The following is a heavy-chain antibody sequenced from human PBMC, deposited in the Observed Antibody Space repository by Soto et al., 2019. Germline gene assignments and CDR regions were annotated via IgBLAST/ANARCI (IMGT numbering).Heavy chain of an antibody. J-gene: IGHJ4*02. Sequence: SVKVSCKASGGTFSSYAISWVRQAPGQGLEWMGGIIPIFGTANYAQKFQGGVTITADESTSTAYMELSSLRSEDTAVYYCASPVSSRYKSNFDYWGQGTLVTVSS. CDR1: GGTFSSYA. CDR2: IIPIFGTA. V-gene: IGHV1-69*13. CDR3: ASPVSSRYKSNFDY. D-gene: IGHD6-13*01.